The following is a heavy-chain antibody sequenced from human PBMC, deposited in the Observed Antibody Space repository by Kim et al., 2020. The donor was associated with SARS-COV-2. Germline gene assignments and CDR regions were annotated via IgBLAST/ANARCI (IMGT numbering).Heavy chain of an antibody. CDR2: MNPNSGNT. D-gene: IGHD3-22*01. Sequence: ASVKVSCKASGYTFTSYDINWVRQATGQGLEWMGWMNPNSGNTGYAQKFQGRVTMTRNTSISTAYMELSSLRSEDTAVYYCARGHLHYYDSSGYSNWFDPWGQGTLVTVSS. V-gene: IGHV1-8*01. CDR1: GYTFTSYD. J-gene: IGHJ5*02. CDR3: ARGHLHYYDSSGYSNWFDP.